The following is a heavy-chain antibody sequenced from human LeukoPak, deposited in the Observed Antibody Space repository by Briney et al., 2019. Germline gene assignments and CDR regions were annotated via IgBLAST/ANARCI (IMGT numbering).Heavy chain of an antibody. CDR2: IYSGGST. CDR3: ARSWYRRNGYDSGLFDY. V-gene: IGHV3-66*01. D-gene: IGHD5-12*01. Sequence: GGSLRLSCAASGFTVSTNYMSWVRQAPGKGLEWVSVIYSGGSTYYADSVEGRFTISRDNSKNTLYLQVNSLRAEDTAVYYCARSWYRRNGYDSGLFDYWGQGTLVTVSS. J-gene: IGHJ4*02. CDR1: GFTVSTNY.